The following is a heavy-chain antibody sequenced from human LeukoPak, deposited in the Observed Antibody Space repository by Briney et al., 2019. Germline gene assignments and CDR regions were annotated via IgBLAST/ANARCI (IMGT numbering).Heavy chain of an antibody. J-gene: IGHJ6*02. V-gene: IGHV4-4*08. CDR3: ALYCRLSSNRGYYGMDV. CDR1: GGSINNYY. CDR2: VSFSGST. Sequence: SETLPLTCIVSGGSINNYYWTWIRQPPGKGLEWIGEVSFSGSTNYNPSLTSRVTISADTSKNQFSLNLSSVTAAGTAVYFCALYCRLSSNRGYYGMDVWGQGTTVTVSS. D-gene: IGHD6-13*01.